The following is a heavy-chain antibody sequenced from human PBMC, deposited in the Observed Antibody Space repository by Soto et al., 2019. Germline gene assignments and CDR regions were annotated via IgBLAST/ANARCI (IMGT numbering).Heavy chain of an antibody. CDR3: AKGFIVVVTAIRPDDNFGV. CDR2: ISGSVGTT. J-gene: IGHJ3*01. Sequence: EVQLLESGGGLVHPWGSLRLSCAASGFTFNTFAMNWVRQAPGKGLEWVASISGSVGTTYYADSVKGRFTISRDTSKNTLYLQTNSLSAEDTAVYYCAKGFIVVVTAIRPDDNFGVWGQGTMVTVSS. V-gene: IGHV3-23*01. D-gene: IGHD2-21*02. CDR1: GFTFNTFA.